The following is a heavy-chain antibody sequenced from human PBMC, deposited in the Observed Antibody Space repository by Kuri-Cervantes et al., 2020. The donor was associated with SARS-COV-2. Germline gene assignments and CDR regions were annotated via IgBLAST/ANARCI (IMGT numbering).Heavy chain of an antibody. V-gene: IGHV3-30*03. J-gene: IGHJ5*02. CDR3: ARDLPESGYSYTGNWFDP. Sequence: GGSLRLSCVASGFTFSSYGLHWVRQAPGKGLEWVALVSYDESRKYYSTSVKGRFTVSRDRSKNTLYLQMNSLRLEDSAVYYCARDLPESGYSYTGNWFDPWGQGTLVTVSS. D-gene: IGHD5-18*01. CDR1: GFTFSSYG. CDR2: VSYDESRK.